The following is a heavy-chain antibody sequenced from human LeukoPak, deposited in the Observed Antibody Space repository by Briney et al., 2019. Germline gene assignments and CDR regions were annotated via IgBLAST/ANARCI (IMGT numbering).Heavy chain of an antibody. CDR2: ISGSGGST. J-gene: IGHJ4*02. CDR3: AKDFVGYSSSWCPLFDY. D-gene: IGHD6-13*01. Sequence: PGGSLRLSCAASGFTFSSYAMSWVRQAPGKGLEWVSAISGSGGSTYYADSVKGRFTISRDNSKNTLYLQMNSLRAEDTAVYYCAKDFVGYSSSWCPLFDYWGQGTLVTVSS. CDR1: GFTFSSYA. V-gene: IGHV3-23*01.